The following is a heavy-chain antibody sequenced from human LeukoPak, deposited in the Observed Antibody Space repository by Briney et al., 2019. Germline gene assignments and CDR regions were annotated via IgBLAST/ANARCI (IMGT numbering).Heavy chain of an antibody. D-gene: IGHD1-26*01. CDR3: ARTLTVVGATGDY. CDR1: GYIFTAYY. V-gene: IGHV1-2*07. J-gene: IGHJ4*02. CDR2: INPNSGGT. Sequence: GASVTVSCTASGYIFTAYYMHWVRQAPGQGLEWMGWINPNSGGTNYAHKFQGRVTITRDTSISTAYMELSRLRSDDTAVYYCARTLTVVGATGDYWGQGTLVTVSS.